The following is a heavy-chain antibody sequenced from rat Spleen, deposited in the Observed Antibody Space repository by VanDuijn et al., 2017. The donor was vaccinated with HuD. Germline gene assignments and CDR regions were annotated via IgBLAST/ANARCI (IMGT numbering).Heavy chain of an antibody. Sequence: EVQLVESGGGLVQPGRSLKLSCAASGFTFSDYAMAWVRQAPKKGLEWVASIKVEDFTPYYGDSVMGRFTISRDDGESTLYLQMNSLRSEDTATYYCVRLYNNHGYWYFDFWGPGTMVTVSS. J-gene: IGHJ1*01. CDR1: GFTFSDYA. V-gene: IGHV5-22*01. D-gene: IGHD1-5*01. CDR3: VRLYNNHGYWYFDF. CDR2: IKVEDFTP.